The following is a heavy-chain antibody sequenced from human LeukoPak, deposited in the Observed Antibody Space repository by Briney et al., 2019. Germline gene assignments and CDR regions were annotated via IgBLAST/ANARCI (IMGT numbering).Heavy chain of an antibody. CDR2: IYPGDSDT. Sequence: HGESLKISCKGSGYSFTGYWIGWVRQMPGKGLEWMGIIYPGDSDTRYSPSFQGQVTISADKSISTAYLQWSSLKASDTAMYYCARTFRYGGNFNNFDYWGQGTLVTVSS. CDR3: ARTFRYGGNFNNFDY. J-gene: IGHJ4*02. D-gene: IGHD4-23*01. CDR1: GYSFTGYW. V-gene: IGHV5-51*01.